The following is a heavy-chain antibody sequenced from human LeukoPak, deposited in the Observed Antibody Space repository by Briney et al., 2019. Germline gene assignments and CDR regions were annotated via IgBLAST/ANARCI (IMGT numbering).Heavy chain of an antibody. Sequence: GASVTVSFKVSGYTLTELSMHWVRQAPGKGLEWMGGFDPEDGETIYAQKFQGRVTMTEDTSTDTAYMELSSLRSEDTAVYYCATGDPPYSSGWYNHWGQGTLVTVSS. CDR1: GYTLTELS. V-gene: IGHV1-24*01. CDR3: ATGDPPYSSGWYNH. J-gene: IGHJ4*02. CDR2: FDPEDGET. D-gene: IGHD6-19*01.